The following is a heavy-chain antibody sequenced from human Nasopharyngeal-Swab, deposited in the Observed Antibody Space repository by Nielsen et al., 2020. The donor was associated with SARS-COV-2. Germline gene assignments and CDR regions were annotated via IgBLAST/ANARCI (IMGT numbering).Heavy chain of an antibody. CDR2: ISAYNGNT. Sequence: ASVKVSCKASGYTFTSYGISWVRQAPGQGLEWMGWISAYNGNTKYAQKLQGRVIMTTDTSTRTAYMELRSLRSDDTAVYYCARVPLWFGELLDNWFDSWGQGTLVTVSS. CDR3: ARVPLWFGELLDNWFDS. D-gene: IGHD3-10*01. J-gene: IGHJ5*01. CDR1: GYTFTSYG. V-gene: IGHV1-18*01.